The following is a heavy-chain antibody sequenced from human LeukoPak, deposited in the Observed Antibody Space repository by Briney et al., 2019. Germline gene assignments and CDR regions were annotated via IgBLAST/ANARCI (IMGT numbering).Heavy chain of an antibody. CDR2: TSFDESNK. V-gene: IGHV3-30-3*01. J-gene: IGHJ4*02. D-gene: IGHD2-2*01. CDR3: AKEQTYENAMFDY. Sequence: GGSLRLSCAASGFTFSTYAMHWVRQAPGKGLEWVAFTSFDESNKFYADSVEGRFTISRDNSKNTLYLQMNSLRAEDTAVYYCAKEQTYENAMFDYWGQGTLVTVSS. CDR1: GFTFSTYA.